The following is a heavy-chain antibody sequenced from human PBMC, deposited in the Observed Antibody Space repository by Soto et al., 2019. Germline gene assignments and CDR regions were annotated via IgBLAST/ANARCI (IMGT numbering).Heavy chain of an antibody. CDR2: IYHSGST. J-gene: IGHJ3*02. Sequence: SETLSLTCTVSGGSISSGDYYWSWIRQPPGKGLEWIGYIYHSGSTYYNPSLKSRVTISVDRSKNQFSLKLSSVTAADTAVYYCASFRRRVLGYYDSSGYFDAFDIWGQGTMVTVSS. CDR1: GGSISSGDYY. CDR3: ASFRRRVLGYYDSSGYFDAFDI. D-gene: IGHD3-22*01. V-gene: IGHV4-30-2*01.